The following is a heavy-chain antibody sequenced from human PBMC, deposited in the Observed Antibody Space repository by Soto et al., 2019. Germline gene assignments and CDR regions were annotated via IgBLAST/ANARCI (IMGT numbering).Heavy chain of an antibody. D-gene: IGHD7-27*01. J-gene: IGHJ6*02. CDR2: VYYGGFT. CDR1: GGSVSSGGFY. V-gene: IGHV4-61*08. Sequence: QVELKESGPGLVKPSETLSLTCTVSGGSVSSGGFYYHWIRQPPGKGLEWIGYVYYGGFTNYSPSLKSRLTISVDTSTTRISLNLASVTSVDTAAYYCARQTAPWGFDVWGQGTTVTVSS. CDR3: ARQTAPWGFDV.